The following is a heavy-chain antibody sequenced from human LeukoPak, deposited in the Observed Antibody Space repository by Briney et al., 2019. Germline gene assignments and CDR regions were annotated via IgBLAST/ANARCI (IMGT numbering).Heavy chain of an antibody. CDR1: GGSISSNNW. J-gene: IGHJ4*02. CDR2: IYHSGSA. Sequence: SETLSLTCGVSGGSISSNNWWSWVRQPPGQGLEWIGEIYHSGSANYNPSLKSRVTISVDKSKNQFSLNLSSVTAADTAVYYCARDRRYYDSSAYIRGFDYWGQGTLVTVSS. V-gene: IGHV4-4*02. D-gene: IGHD3-22*01. CDR3: ARDRRYYDSSAYIRGFDY.